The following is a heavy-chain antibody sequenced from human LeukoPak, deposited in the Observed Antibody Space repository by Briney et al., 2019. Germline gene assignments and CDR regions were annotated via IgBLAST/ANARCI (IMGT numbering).Heavy chain of an antibody. D-gene: IGHD4-23*01. CDR2: ISGDGANA. Sequence: GGSLRLSCAASGFTFSSYAMSWVRQAPGKGLEWVSAISGDGANAFYADSVKGRFTISRDLSKSTLYLQMNSLRDENTAVYYCARLRGNSDQNKYYFDYWGQGTLVTVSS. J-gene: IGHJ4*02. CDR3: ARLRGNSDQNKYYFDY. V-gene: IGHV3-23*01. CDR1: GFTFSSYA.